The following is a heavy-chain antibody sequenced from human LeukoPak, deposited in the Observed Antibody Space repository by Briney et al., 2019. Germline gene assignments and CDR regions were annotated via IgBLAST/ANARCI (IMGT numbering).Heavy chain of an antibody. D-gene: IGHD3-22*01. Sequence: SQTLSLTCTVSGGSISSSNYYWNWIRQPAGKGLEWIGRIYTSGSTNYNPSLKSRVTISVDTSKNQFSLKLSSVTAADTALYYCAREDSSGYYYLVSYWGQGTLVTVSS. V-gene: IGHV4-61*02. J-gene: IGHJ4*02. CDR3: AREDSSGYYYLVSY. CDR2: IYTSGST. CDR1: GGSISSSNYY.